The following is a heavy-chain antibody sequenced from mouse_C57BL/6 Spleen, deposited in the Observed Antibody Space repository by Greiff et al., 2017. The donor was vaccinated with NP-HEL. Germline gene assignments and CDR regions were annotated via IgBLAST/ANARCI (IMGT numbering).Heavy chain of an antibody. D-gene: IGHD2-4*01. CDR1: GFTFSSYA. J-gene: IGHJ2*01. V-gene: IGHV5-4*01. CDR2: ISAGGSYT. CDR3: AREYEYDGGFDY. Sequence: EVKLMESGGGLVKPGGSLKLSCAASGFTFSSYAMSWVRQTPEKRLEWVATISAGGSYTYYPEHVKGRFTISRDNAKNNLDLQMSHLKSEDTAMYYCAREYEYDGGFDYWGQGTTLTVSS.